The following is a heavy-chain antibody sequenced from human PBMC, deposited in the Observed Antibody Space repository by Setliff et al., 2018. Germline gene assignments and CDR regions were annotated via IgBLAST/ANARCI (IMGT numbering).Heavy chain of an antibody. D-gene: IGHD3-16*01. CDR3: ARGLSGQGDPPYFDL. Sequence: SETLSLTCTVSGYSISSGYYWGWIRQPPGKGLEWIGSIYHSGSTYYNPPLKSRVTISVDTSKNQFSLKLSSVTAADTAVYYCARGLSGQGDPPYFDLWGRGTLVTVSS. CDR2: IYHSGST. CDR1: GYSISSGYY. J-gene: IGHJ2*01. V-gene: IGHV4-38-2*02.